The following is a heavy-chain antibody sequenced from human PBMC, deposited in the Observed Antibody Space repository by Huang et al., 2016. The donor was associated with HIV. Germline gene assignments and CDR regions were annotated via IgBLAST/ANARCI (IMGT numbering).Heavy chain of an antibody. CDR3: ASLAAATTSFDY. CDR2: INHSGST. V-gene: IGHV4-34*01. Sequence: QVQLQQWGAGLLKPSETLSLTCAVYGGSFSGYDWSWIRQPPGKGLEWIGEINHSGSTHYNPSLKSRVTISVDTSKNQFSLKLSSVTAADTAVYYCASLAAATTSFDYWGQGTLVTVSS. D-gene: IGHD6-13*01. J-gene: IGHJ4*02. CDR1: GGSFSGYD.